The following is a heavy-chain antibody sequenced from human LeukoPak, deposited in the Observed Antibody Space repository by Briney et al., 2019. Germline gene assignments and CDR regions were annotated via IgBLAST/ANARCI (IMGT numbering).Heavy chain of an antibody. CDR3: ARDLTVTTPFSVDY. J-gene: IGHJ4*02. Sequence: GGSLRLSCAASGFTFSSYCMSWVRQAPGKGLEWVANIKQDGSEKYYGDSVKGRFTIFRDNAKNSLYLQMNSLRAEDTAVYYCARDLTVTTPFSVDYWGQGTLVTVSS. CDR1: GFTFSSYC. D-gene: IGHD4-17*01. CDR2: IKQDGSEK. V-gene: IGHV3-7*01.